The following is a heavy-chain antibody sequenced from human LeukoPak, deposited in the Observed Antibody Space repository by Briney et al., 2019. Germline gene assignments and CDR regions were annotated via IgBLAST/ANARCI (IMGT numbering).Heavy chain of an antibody. CDR1: GFTFSSHG. CDR3: ARDQGYCTSASCRGDAFDV. Sequence: PGGPLRLLCAASGFTFSSHGLQWLRQAPGKGLEGVAVVWYDGINKYYSDSVKGRFTISRDKSKNSMYLQMNSLRAEDTAVYYWARDQGYCTSASCRGDAFDVWGQGSMVSVSS. J-gene: IGHJ3*01. CDR2: VWYDGINK. V-gene: IGHV3-33*01. D-gene: IGHD2-2*01.